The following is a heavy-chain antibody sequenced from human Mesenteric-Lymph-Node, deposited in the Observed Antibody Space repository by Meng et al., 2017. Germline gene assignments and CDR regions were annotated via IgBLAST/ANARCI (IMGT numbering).Heavy chain of an antibody. Sequence: QVQLVQSGAEVKNPGASVKLSRKHSGYTFTSYGISWVRQAPGQGLEWMGWISAYNGNTNYAQKLQGRVTMTTDTSTSTAYMELRSLRSDDTAMYYCARGGPNEFWSGYLDYWRQGTLVTVSS. D-gene: IGHD3-3*01. CDR2: ISAYNGNT. CDR1: GYTFTSYG. CDR3: ARGGPNEFWSGYLDY. J-gene: IGHJ4*02. V-gene: IGHV1-18*01.